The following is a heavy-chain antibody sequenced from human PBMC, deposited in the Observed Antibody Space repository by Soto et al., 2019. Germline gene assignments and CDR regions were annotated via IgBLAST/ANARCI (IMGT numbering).Heavy chain of an antibody. V-gene: IGHV1-18*01. CDR3: ARGGDDYGDPAGYYYYGMDV. CDR1: GYTFTSYG. CDR2: ISAFNADT. Sequence: QVQLVQSGAEVKKPGASVKVSCKASGYTFTSYGVSWVRQAPGQGLEWMGWISAFNADTNSAQSLQGRVTLTRDTSTSTAYMELSRLRSDDTAVYYCARGGDDYGDPAGYYYYGMDVWGQGTTVTVSS. D-gene: IGHD4-17*01. J-gene: IGHJ6*02.